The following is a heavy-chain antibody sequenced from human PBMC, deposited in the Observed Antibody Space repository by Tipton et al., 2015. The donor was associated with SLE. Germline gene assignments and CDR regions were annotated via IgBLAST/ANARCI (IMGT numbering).Heavy chain of an antibody. CDR3: AKDTVRAAARRGAFDY. CDR2: MRFDGSNK. J-gene: IGHJ4*02. V-gene: IGHV3-30*02. Sequence: SGFTFSSYGMHWVRQAPGKGLEWVAFMRFDGSNKYYADSVKGRFTISRDNSKNTLYLQMNTLRAEDTAVYYCAKDTVRAAARRGAFDYWGQGTLVTVSS. D-gene: IGHD6-13*01. CDR1: GFTFSSYG.